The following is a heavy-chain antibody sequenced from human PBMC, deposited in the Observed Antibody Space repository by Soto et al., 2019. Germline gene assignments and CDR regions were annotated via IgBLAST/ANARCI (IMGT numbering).Heavy chain of an antibody. D-gene: IGHD1-20*01. Sequence: PGGSLRLSCAASGFTFSSYGMHWVRQAPGKGLEWVAVIRYDGSDKYYADSVKGRFTISRDNSKNTLYLQMNGLRAEDTAVYHCAKDRYDFQHAPYYFDNWGQGTLVTVSS. J-gene: IGHJ4*02. V-gene: IGHV3-30*18. CDR1: GFTFSSYG. CDR2: IRYDGSDK. CDR3: AKDRYDFQHAPYYFDN.